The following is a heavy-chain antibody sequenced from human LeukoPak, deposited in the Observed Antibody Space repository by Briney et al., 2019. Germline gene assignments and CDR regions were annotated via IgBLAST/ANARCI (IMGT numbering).Heavy chain of an antibody. CDR1: GGSFSGYY. Sequence: TSETLPLTCAVYGGSFSGYYWSWIRQPPGKGLEWIGEINHSGSTNYNPSLKSRVTISVDTSKNQFSLKLSSVTAADTAVYYCARSPRSVIGVDYWGQGTLVTVSS. CDR2: INHSGST. J-gene: IGHJ4*02. V-gene: IGHV4-34*01. CDR3: ARSPRSVIGVDY. D-gene: IGHD4-17*01.